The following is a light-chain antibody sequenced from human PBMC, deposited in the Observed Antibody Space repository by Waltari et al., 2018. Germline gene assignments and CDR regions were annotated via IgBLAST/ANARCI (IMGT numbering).Light chain of an antibody. Sequence: IVMTQSPATLSVSPGERVTPSCRASQSVSGNLAWYQPQPGQAPSLLMYGASTRAAGVPTRFSGSGSGTEFTVTISSLQSEDFAVYYCHQYNDGPPFNFGQGTKLEIK. CDR1: QSVSGN. J-gene: IGKJ2*01. V-gene: IGKV3-15*01. CDR3: HQYNDGPPFN. CDR2: GAS.